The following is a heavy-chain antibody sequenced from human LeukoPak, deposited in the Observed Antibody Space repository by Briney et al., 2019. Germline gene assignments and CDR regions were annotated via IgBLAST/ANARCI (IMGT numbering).Heavy chain of an antibody. CDR2: IIPIFGTA. Sequence: ASVKVSCKASGGTFSSYAISWVRQAPGQGLEWMGGIIPIFGTANYAQKFQGRVTITADKSTSTAYMELSSLRSEDTAVYYCARGDRLRDYVYHYYYMDVWGEGTTVTVSS. J-gene: IGHJ6*03. V-gene: IGHV1-69*06. CDR1: GGTFSSYA. CDR3: ARGDRLRDYVYHYYYMDV. D-gene: IGHD4-17*01.